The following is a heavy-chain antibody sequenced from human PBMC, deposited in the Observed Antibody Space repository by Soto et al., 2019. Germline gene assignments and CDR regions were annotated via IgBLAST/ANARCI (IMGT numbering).Heavy chain of an antibody. CDR1: GGTFSSYA. CDR3: ARYMSSYYDSSGYYPRYYFDY. J-gene: IGHJ4*02. D-gene: IGHD3-22*01. Sequence: QVQLVQSGAEVKKPGSSVKVSCKASGGTFSSYAISWVRQAPGQGLEWMGGIIPIFGTANYAQKFQGRVTITADESKSTVYMELSSLRSEDTAVYYCARYMSSYYDSSGYYPRYYFDYWGQGTLVTVSS. V-gene: IGHV1-69*01. CDR2: IIPIFGTA.